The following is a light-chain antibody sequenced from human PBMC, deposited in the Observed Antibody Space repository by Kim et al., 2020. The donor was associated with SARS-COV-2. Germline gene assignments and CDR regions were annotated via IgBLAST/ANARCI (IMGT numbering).Light chain of an antibody. CDR1: QSVLYSSNNKNY. CDR2: WAS. CDR3: QQYYSTPLT. J-gene: IGKJ4*01. Sequence: DIVMTQSPDSLAVPLGERATINCKSSQSVLYSSNNKNYLAWYQQKPGQPPKLLIYWASTRESGVPDRFSGSGSGTDFTLTISSLQAEDVAVYYCQQYYSTPLTFGGVTKVDIK. V-gene: IGKV4-1*01.